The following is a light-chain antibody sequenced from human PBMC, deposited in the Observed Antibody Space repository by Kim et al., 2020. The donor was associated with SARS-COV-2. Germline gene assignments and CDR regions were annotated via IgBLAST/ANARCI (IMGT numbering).Light chain of an antibody. Sequence: PGGTVTLTCASSTGAVTSGHYPGWFQQKPGQAPRALIYSTTNSHSWTPARFSGSLLGGKAALTLSGVQPEDEGEYYCLLYYGGAQVFGGGTKLTVL. J-gene: IGLJ3*02. CDR2: STT. V-gene: IGLV7-43*01. CDR1: TGAVTSGHY. CDR3: LLYYGGAQV.